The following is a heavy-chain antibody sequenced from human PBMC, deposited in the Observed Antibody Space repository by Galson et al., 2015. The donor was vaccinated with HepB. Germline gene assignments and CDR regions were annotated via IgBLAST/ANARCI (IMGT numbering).Heavy chain of an antibody. J-gene: IGHJ4*02. CDR2: IYWNDDK. D-gene: IGHD3-22*01. V-gene: IGHV2-5*01. CDR1: GFSLSTGGVG. Sequence: PALVKPTQTLTLICSFSGFSLSTGGVGVGWIRQPPGKALQWLALIYWNDDKRYSPSLKSRLTITKDTSKNQVVLTMTNMDPVDSGTYYCAHEVPDYYGSSGYYYPNYFDIWGQGTLVTVSS. CDR3: AHEVPDYYGSSGYYYPNYFDI.